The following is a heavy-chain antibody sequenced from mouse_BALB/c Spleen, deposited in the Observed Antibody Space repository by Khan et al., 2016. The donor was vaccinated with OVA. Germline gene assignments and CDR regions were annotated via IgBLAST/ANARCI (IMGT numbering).Heavy chain of an antibody. CDR2: IWSGGNT. CDR1: GFSLTSYG. Sequence: QVQLQQPGPGLVQPSQSLFITCTVSGFSLTSYGVHWVRQSPGKGLEWLGLIWSGGNTDYNAAFISRLIITKDNSKSQVFFKMNRLQADDTAIYYCARNSYMYDFTYWGQGTLVTVSA. CDR3: ARNSYMYDFTY. D-gene: IGHD2-14*01. V-gene: IGHV2-2*01. J-gene: IGHJ3*01.